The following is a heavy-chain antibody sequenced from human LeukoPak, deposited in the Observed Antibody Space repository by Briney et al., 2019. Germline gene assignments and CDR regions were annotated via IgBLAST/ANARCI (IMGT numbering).Heavy chain of an antibody. J-gene: IGHJ4*02. Sequence: GGSLRLSCAASGFTFSSYGKHWVHQAPGKGLEWVAVIWYDGSNKYYADSVKGRFTISRDNSKNTLYLQMNSLRAEDTAVYYCARGRYGDYVSDYWGQGTLVTVSS. D-gene: IGHD4-17*01. V-gene: IGHV3-33*01. CDR1: GFTFSSYG. CDR3: ARGRYGDYVSDY. CDR2: IWYDGSNK.